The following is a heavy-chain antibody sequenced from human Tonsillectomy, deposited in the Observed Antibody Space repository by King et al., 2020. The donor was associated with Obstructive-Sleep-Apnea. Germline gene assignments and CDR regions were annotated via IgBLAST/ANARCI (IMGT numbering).Heavy chain of an antibody. CDR3: ARDKNDFWSDYLYYYGMDV. CDR2: IKAHGSEK. J-gene: IGHJ6*02. CDR1: AFTFMCDG. D-gene: IGHD3-3*01. Sequence: VQLVEAGGGLVQPGGSLRISFAASAFTFMCDGMSWVRQAPGKGLEWVGNIKAHGSEKLHFDFVKGRFTIARDNAKKSLYLEMNSLRAEHTAVYYCARDKNDFWSDYLYYYGMDVWGQGTPVTVSS. V-gene: IGHV3-7*03.